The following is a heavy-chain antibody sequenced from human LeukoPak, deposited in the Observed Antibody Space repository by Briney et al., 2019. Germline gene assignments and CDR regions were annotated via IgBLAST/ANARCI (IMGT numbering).Heavy chain of an antibody. J-gene: IGHJ6*03. V-gene: IGHV3-13*01. D-gene: IGHD1-1*01. CDR1: GCTFSSFD. CDR3: ARGPPRGKYYYMDV. CDR2: IGTASDT. Sequence: GGSLRLSCAASGCTFSSFDMHWVRQPTVQGLDSVSTIGTASDTYYPGSVEGRFTLSRDNAKNSLYLQMNSLTAGDTAVYYCARGPPRGKYYYMDVWGKGTTVTVSS.